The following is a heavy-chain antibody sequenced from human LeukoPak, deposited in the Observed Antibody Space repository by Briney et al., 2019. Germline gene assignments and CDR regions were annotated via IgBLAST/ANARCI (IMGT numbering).Heavy chain of an antibody. CDR3: ARDCSSTSCYRAGDDAFDI. CDR2: IIPILGTA. CDR1: GGTFSSYA. J-gene: IGHJ3*02. Sequence: SVKVSCKASGGTFSSYAISWVRQAPGQGLEWMGRIIPILGTANYAQKFQGRVTITADESTSTAYMELSSLRSEDTAVYYCARDCSSTSCYRAGDDAFDIWGQGTMVTVSS. V-gene: IGHV1-69*11. D-gene: IGHD2-2*02.